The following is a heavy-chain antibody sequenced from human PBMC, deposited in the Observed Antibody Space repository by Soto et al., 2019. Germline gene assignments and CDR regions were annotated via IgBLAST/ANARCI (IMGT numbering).Heavy chain of an antibody. Sequence: GGSLRLSCAASGFTVSSNYMSWVRQAPGKGLEWVSVIYSDGKTFYADSVKGRFTISTDNSKNTLYLQMNNLRAEDTAVYYCAREFKGEAAVGYYYYMDVWGKGTTVTVSS. CDR3: AREFKGEAAVGYYYYMDV. D-gene: IGHD6-19*01. CDR1: GFTVSSNY. CDR2: IYSDGKT. V-gene: IGHV3-66*01. J-gene: IGHJ6*03.